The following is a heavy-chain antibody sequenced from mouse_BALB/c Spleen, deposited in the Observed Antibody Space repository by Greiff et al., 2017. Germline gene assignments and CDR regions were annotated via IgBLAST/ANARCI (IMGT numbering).Heavy chain of an antibody. J-gene: IGHJ4*01. D-gene: IGHD2-1*01. Sequence: EVQLQQSGPELVKPGASVKMSCKASGYTFTSYVMHWVKQKPGQGLEWIGYINPYNDGTKYNEKFKGKATLTSDKSSSTAYMELSSLTSEDSAVYYCARKPYGNYDNYAMDYWGQGTSVTVSS. V-gene: IGHV1-14*01. CDR1: GYTFTSYV. CDR3: ARKPYGNYDNYAMDY. CDR2: INPYNDGT.